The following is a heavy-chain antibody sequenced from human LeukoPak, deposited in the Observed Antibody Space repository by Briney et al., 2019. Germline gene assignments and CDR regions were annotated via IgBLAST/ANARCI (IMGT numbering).Heavy chain of an antibody. CDR1: GFTFSDYY. Sequence: GGSLRLSCAASGFTFSDYYMSWIRQAPGKGLEWASYISSSGSTIYYADSVKGRFTISRDNAKNSLYLQMNSLRAEDTAVYYCARGGGSSSFHKRDYYYYMDVWGKGTTVTVSS. V-gene: IGHV3-11*04. CDR2: ISSSGSTI. J-gene: IGHJ6*03. D-gene: IGHD6-13*01. CDR3: ARGGGSSSFHKRDYYYYMDV.